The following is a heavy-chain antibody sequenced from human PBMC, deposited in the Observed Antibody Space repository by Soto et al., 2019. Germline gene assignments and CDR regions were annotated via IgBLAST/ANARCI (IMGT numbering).Heavy chain of an antibody. D-gene: IGHD5-12*01. J-gene: IGHJ6*02. V-gene: IGHV3-23*01. CDR1: GFTFSSYA. CDR2: ISGSGGSP. CDR3: AKEEWPRYYYYGMDV. Sequence: PGGSLRLSCAASGFTFSSYAMSWVRQAPGKGLEWVSAISGSGGSPYYADSVKGRFTISRDNSKNTLYLQMNSLRAEDTAVYYCAKEEWPRYYYYGMDVWGQGTTVTVSS.